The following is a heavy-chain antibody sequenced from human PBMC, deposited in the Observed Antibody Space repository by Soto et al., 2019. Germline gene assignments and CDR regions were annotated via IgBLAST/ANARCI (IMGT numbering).Heavy chain of an antibody. CDR3: AKVSVEMATIRRSAHFDY. CDR1: GFTFSSYA. V-gene: IGHV3-23*01. Sequence: EVQLLESGGGLVQPGGSLRLSCAASGFTFSSYAMSWVRQAPGKGLEWVSAISGSGGSTYYADSVKGRFTISRDNSKNTLYLQRNSLRAEDTAVYYCAKVSVEMATIRRSAHFDYWGQGTLVTVSS. D-gene: IGHD5-12*01. CDR2: ISGSGGST. J-gene: IGHJ4*02.